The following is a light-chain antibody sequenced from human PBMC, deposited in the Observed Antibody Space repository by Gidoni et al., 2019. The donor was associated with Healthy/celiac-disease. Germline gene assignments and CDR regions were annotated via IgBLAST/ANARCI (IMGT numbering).Light chain of an antibody. CDR3: MQALQTPRT. J-gene: IGKJ5*01. CDR2: LGS. CDR1: QSLLHSNGYNY. Sequence: DIVMTQSPTPLPVTPGEPASISCRSSQSLLHSNGYNYLDWYLQKPGQSPQLLIYLGSNRASGVPDRFSGSGSGTDFTLKISRVEAEDVGVYYCMQALQTPRTFGQGTRLEIK. V-gene: IGKV2-28*01.